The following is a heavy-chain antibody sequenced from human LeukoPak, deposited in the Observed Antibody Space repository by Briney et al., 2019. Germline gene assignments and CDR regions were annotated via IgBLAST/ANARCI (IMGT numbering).Heavy chain of an antibody. D-gene: IGHD1-26*01. V-gene: IGHV1-69*13. CDR2: IIPIFGTA. CDR3: ARDEDTGIVGARFWYFDY. Sequence: SVKVSCKASGGTFSSYAISGVPQAPGQGLEWMGGIIPIFGTANYAQKFQGRVTITADESTSTAYMELSSLRSEDTAVYYCARDEDTGIVGARFWYFDYWGQGTLVTVSS. CDR1: GGTFSSYA. J-gene: IGHJ4*02.